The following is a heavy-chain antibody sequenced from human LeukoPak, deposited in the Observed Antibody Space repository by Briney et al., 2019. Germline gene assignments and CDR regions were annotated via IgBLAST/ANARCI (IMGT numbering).Heavy chain of an antibody. V-gene: IGHV3-15*01. CDR3: TTQPGYSYGALLDY. Sequence: GGSLRLSCAASGFTFSSYAMSWVRQAPGKGLEWVGRIKSKTDGGTTDYAAPVKGRFTISRDDSKNTLYLQMNSLKTEDTAVYYCTTQPGYSYGALLDYWGQGTLVTVSS. D-gene: IGHD5-18*01. CDR1: GFTFSSYA. J-gene: IGHJ4*02. CDR2: IKSKTDGGTT.